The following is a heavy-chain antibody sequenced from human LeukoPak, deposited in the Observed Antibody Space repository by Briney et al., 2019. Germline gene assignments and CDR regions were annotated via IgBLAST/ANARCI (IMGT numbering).Heavy chain of an antibody. J-gene: IGHJ4*02. CDR2: ISSSSSYT. V-gene: IGHV3-11*06. CDR1: GFTFSDYY. CDR3: AKDLAGLQWLAPCFDY. Sequence: PGGSLRLSCAASGFTFSDYYMSWIRQAPGKGLEWVSYISSSSSYTNYADSVKGRFTISRDNAKNSLYLQMNSLRVEDTAVYCCAKDLAGLQWLAPCFDYWGQGTLVTVSS. D-gene: IGHD6-19*01.